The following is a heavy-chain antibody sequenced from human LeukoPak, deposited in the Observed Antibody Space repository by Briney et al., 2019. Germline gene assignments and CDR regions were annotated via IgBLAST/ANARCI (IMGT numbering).Heavy chain of an antibody. CDR2: IATYNGKT. V-gene: IGHV1-18*01. J-gene: IGHJ6*03. CDR3: ARVYNSYYYYMDV. Sequence: ASVKVSCKASGYTFDIYGIAWVRQAPGQGLEWMGWIATYNGKTDHAQNLQGRVTMTTDLSTGTAYMELRSLRSDDTAVYYCARVYNSYYYYMDVWGKGTPVTVSS. CDR1: GYTFDIYG. D-gene: IGHD1-14*01.